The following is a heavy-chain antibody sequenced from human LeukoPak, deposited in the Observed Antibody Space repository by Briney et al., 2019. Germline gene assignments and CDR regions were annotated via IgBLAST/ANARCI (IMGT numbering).Heavy chain of an antibody. V-gene: IGHV4-31*03. Sequence: TLSLTCTVSGGSISSGGYYWSWIRQHPGKGLEWIGYIYYSGSTYYNPSLKSRVTISVDTSKNQFSLKLSSVTAADTAVYYCARVLWDGVVFNHSNYYYYYYMDVWGKGTTVTVSS. J-gene: IGHJ6*03. CDR2: IYYSGST. CDR1: GGSISSGGYY. CDR3: ARVLWDGVVFNHSNYYYYYYMDV. D-gene: IGHD3-3*01.